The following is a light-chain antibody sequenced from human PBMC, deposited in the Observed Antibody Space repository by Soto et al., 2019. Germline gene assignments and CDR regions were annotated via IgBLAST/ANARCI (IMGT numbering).Light chain of an antibody. CDR3: QQYNGYWT. CDR1: QSISGS. Sequence: DIQMTQSPSTLSAPVGDRVTITCRASQSISGSLAWYQQKPGKAPKLLIYEASNLKSGVPSRFSGSGSGTEYTLTISSLQPDDSASYYCQQYNGYWTFGQGTRVEI. J-gene: IGKJ1*01. CDR2: EAS. V-gene: IGKV1-5*03.